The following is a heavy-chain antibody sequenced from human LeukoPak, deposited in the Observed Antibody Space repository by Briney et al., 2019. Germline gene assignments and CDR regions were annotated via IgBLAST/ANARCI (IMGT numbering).Heavy chain of an antibody. Sequence: SETLSLTCSVSGDSTIDNYWSWIRQPPGQGLEWIGRIFSDGKINYRPSLESRVTMSVDNAKNKFSLRLSSVTAADTAVYYCASGPGVFGRIWYMDVWGQGTTVSVSS. J-gene: IGHJ6*03. V-gene: IGHV4-4*07. CDR3: ASGPGVFGRIWYMDV. CDR2: IFSDGKI. CDR1: GDSTIDNY. D-gene: IGHD3-3*01.